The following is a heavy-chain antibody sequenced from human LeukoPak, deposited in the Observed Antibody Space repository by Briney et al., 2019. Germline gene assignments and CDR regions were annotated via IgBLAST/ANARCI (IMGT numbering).Heavy chain of an antibody. CDR3: ARGIFSLSLFDY. Sequence: ASVKASCKASGYTFTSYDINWVRQATGQGLEWMGWMNPNSGNTGYAQKFQGRVTMTRNTSISTAYMELSSLRSEDTAVYYCARGIFSLSLFDYWGQGTLVTVSS. CDR2: MNPNSGNT. J-gene: IGHJ4*02. CDR1: GYTFTSYD. V-gene: IGHV1-8*01.